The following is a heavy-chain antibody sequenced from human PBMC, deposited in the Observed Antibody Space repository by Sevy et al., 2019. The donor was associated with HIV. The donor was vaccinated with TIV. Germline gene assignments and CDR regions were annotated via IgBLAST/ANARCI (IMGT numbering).Heavy chain of an antibody. D-gene: IGHD6-13*01. V-gene: IGHV3-13*01. CDR3: ARACAAAGGKSGPIDAFDI. CDR1: GFTFSTYD. CDR2: IGTLKDT. Sequence: GGSLRLSCVASGFTFSTYDMHWVRQVKGKGLEWVSGIGTLKDTYYPDSVKGRFVISSEDAKNSLYLQMNSLRAGDTAVYYCARACAAAGGKSGPIDAFDIWGQGTLVTVSS. J-gene: IGHJ3*02.